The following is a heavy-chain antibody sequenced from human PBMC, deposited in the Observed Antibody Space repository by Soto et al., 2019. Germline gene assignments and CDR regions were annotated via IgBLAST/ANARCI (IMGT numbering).Heavy chain of an antibody. J-gene: IGHJ4*02. V-gene: IGHV3-23*01. CDR1: GFTFSNYA. D-gene: IGHD2-2*01. CDR3: AKGLVPAAKTSLNDY. Sequence: WWALRLSCSASGFTFSNYAMTWFRQAPGKGLEWVSTISDNGGSTFYADSVKGRFTISRDNSRKTLYLQMNSLRAEDTAVYYCAKGLVPAAKTSLNDYWGQGTLVTVSS. CDR2: ISDNGGST.